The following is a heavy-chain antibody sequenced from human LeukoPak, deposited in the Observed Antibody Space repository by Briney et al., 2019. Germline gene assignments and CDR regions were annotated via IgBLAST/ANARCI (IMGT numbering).Heavy chain of an antibody. D-gene: IGHD3-9*01. CDR2: ISSSSSTI. V-gene: IGHV3-48*01. Sequence: PGGSLRLSCAASGFTFSSYSMNWVRQAPGKGLEWVSYISSSSSTIYYADSVEGRFTISRDNAKNSLCLQMNSLRAEDTAVYYCARALRYFDWLSTSPEYNWFDPWGQGTLVTVSS. CDR3: ARALRYFDWLSTSPEYNWFDP. CDR1: GFTFSSYS. J-gene: IGHJ5*02.